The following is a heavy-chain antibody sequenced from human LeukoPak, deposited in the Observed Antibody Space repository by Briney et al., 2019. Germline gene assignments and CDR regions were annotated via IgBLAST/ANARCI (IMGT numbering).Heavy chain of an antibody. CDR3: AREERIAGGDFDY. D-gene: IGHD6-13*01. V-gene: IGHV3-21*01. J-gene: IGHJ4*02. Sequence: PGGSLRLFCAASGLTFSSYSVNCVRPAPGKGLEWVSSISISSSDIYYADSVKGRFTISRDNAKNSLYLQMNSLRAEDTAVYYCAREERIAGGDFDYWGQGTLVTVSS. CDR2: ISISSSDI. CDR1: GLTFSSYS.